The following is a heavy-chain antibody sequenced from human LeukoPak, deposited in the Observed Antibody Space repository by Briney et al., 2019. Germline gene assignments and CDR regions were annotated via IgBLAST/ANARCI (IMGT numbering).Heavy chain of an antibody. CDR3: AKGVWDFWSGYVDY. D-gene: IGHD3-3*01. J-gene: IGHJ4*02. CDR1: GFTFSSYA. Sequence: PGGSLRLSCAASGFTFSSYAMSWVRQAPGKGLEWVSAISGSGGSTYYADSVKGRFTISRDNSKNTLYLQMNSLRAEDTAVYYCAKGVWDFWSGYVDYWGQGTLVTVSS. CDR2: ISGSGGST. V-gene: IGHV3-23*01.